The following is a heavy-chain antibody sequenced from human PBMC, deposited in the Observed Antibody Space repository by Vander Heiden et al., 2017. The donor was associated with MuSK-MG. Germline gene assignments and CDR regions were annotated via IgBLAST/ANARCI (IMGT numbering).Heavy chain of an antibody. D-gene: IGHD6-6*01. Sequence: QVQLQESGPGLVKPSETLSLTCAVSGYSISSGYYWGWIRQPPGKGLEWIGSIYHSGSTYYNPSLKSRVTISVDTSKNQFSLKLSSVTAADTAVYYCARRVLQLARVSYFDYWGQGTLVTVSS. CDR3: ARRVLQLARVSYFDY. CDR2: IYHSGST. CDR1: GYSISSGYY. V-gene: IGHV4-38-2*01. J-gene: IGHJ4*02.